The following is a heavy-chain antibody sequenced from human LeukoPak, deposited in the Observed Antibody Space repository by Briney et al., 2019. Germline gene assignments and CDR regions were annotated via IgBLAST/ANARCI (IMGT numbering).Heavy chain of an antibody. Sequence: KPSETLSLTCTVPGGSISSYYWSWIRQPPGKGLEWIGYIYYSGSTNYNPSLKSRVTISVDTSKNQFSLKLSSVTAADTAVYYCAREVGAFDYWGQGTLVTVSS. J-gene: IGHJ4*02. D-gene: IGHD1-26*01. V-gene: IGHV4-59*01. CDR2: IYYSGST. CDR1: GGSISSYY. CDR3: AREVGAFDY.